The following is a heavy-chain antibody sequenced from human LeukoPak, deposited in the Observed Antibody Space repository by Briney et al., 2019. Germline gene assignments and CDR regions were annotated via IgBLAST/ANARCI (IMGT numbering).Heavy chain of an antibody. J-gene: IGHJ4*02. V-gene: IGHV3-21*01. Sequence: PGGSLRLSCTASGFTFSSYSMNWVRQAPGKGLEWVSSISTSSSYIYYADSVKGRFTISRDNARNSLYLQMNTLRAEDTAVYYCANENGGCFDYWGQETLVTVSS. CDR2: ISTSSSYI. CDR1: GFTFSSYS. D-gene: IGHD3-16*01. CDR3: ANENGGCFDY.